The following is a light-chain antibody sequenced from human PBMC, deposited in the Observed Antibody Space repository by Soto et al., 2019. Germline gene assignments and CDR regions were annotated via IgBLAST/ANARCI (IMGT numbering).Light chain of an antibody. CDR2: GAS. CDR1: QSVGSIY. CDR3: QQYGGSPRT. J-gene: IGKJ1*01. V-gene: IGKV3-20*01. Sequence: RASQSVGSIYLAWYQQKPGQAPRLLIHGASNRASGIPDRFSGSGSGTDFTLTISRLEPEDFAVYYCQQYGGSPRTFGQGTKVDIK.